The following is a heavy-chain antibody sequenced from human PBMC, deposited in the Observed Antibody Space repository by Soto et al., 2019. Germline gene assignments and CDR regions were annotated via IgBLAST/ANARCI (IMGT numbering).Heavy chain of an antibody. J-gene: IGHJ5*02. D-gene: IGHD6-13*01. V-gene: IGHV1-8*01. Sequence: QVQLVQSGSEVKKPGASVKVSCKASGYTFTSYDINWVRQATGQGLEWMGWMNPNSGNTGYAQKFQGRVTMTRNTSISTAYLELSSLRSEDTAVYYCARERSAAGTGWFDPWGQGTLVTVSS. CDR1: GYTFTSYD. CDR3: ARERSAAGTGWFDP. CDR2: MNPNSGNT.